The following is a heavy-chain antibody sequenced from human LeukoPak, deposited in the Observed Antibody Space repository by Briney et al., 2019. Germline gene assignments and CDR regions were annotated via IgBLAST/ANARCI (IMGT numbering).Heavy chain of an antibody. D-gene: IGHD6-19*01. V-gene: IGHV4-34*01. J-gene: IGHJ4*02. CDR1: GGSFSGYY. CDR2: INHSGST. CDR3: ARGTLYRGWSYYLDF. Sequence: NASETLSLTCAVYGGSFSGYYWSWIRQPPGKGLEWIGEINHSGSTNYNPSLKSRVTISVDTSKNQFSLRLRSVTAADTAMYYCARGTLYRGWSYYLDFWGQGSQVTVSS.